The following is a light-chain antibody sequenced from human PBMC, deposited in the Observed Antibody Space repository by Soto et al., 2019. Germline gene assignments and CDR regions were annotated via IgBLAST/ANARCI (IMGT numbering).Light chain of an antibody. CDR1: QSVSSSY. Sequence: EMVLTQSTATLSWSXXERATLSWGISQSVSSSYLAWYQQKPGQAPRLLIYGASSRATGIPDRFSGSASGTEFTLTISSLQSEDFAVYYCQQYNNWPRTVGQGTRLEI. CDR3: QQYNNWPRT. J-gene: IGKJ5*01. V-gene: IGKV3D-15*01. CDR2: GAS.